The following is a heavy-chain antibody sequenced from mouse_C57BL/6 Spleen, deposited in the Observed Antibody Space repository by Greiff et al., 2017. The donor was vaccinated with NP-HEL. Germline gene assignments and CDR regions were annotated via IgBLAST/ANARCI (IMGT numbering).Heavy chain of an antibody. CDR3: AISYYSNYGFAY. D-gene: IGHD2-5*01. J-gene: IGHJ3*01. Sequence: QVQLQQSGPELVKPGASVKISCKASGYAFSSSWMNWVKQRPGKGLEWIGRIYPGDGDTNYNGKFKGKATLTADKSSSTAYMQLSSLTSEDSAVYFCAISYYSNYGFAYWGQGTLVTVSA. V-gene: IGHV1-82*01. CDR1: GYAFSSSW. CDR2: IYPGDGDT.